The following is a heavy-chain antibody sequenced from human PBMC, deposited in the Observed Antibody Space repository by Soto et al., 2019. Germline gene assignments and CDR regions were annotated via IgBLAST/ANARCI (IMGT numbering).Heavy chain of an antibody. J-gene: IGHJ6*02. CDR1: GASISSAFYY. V-gene: IGHV4-31*03. Sequence: PSETLSLTCTVSGASISSAFYYWSWIRHHPGKGLEWIGFIYYTGAPTYYNPSLKSRATISLDTSKNQFSLKLSSVTAADTAVYYCARDQAPYGDSWSGKYNNNYYGMDVWGQGTKVTVSS. CDR2: IYYTGAPT. CDR3: ARDQAPYGDSWSGKYNNNYYGMDV. D-gene: IGHD3-3*01.